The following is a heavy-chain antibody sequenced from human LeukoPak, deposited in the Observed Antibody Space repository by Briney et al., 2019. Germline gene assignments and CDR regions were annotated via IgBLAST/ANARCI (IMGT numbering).Heavy chain of an antibody. V-gene: IGHV3-30*02. CDR1: GFTFSSYA. Sequence: PGGSLRLSCAASGFTFSSYAMHWVRQAPGKGLEWVAFIRNDGSIKYYTDSVKGRFTISRDNSKNTLYLQMNSLRAEDTAVYYCAKDQPDVGATAWFFDYWGQGTLVTVSS. J-gene: IGHJ4*02. CDR3: AKDQPDVGATAWFFDY. D-gene: IGHD1-26*01. CDR2: IRNDGSIK.